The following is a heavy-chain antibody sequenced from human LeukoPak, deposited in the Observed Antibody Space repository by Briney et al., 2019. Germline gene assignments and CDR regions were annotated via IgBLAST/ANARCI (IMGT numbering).Heavy chain of an antibody. CDR2: ISGSGGST. CDR1: GFTFNSYA. Sequence: PGGSLRLSCAASGFTFNSYAMSWVRQAPGKGLEWASAISGSGGSTYYADSVKGRFTISRDNSKNTLYLQMNSLRAEDTAVYYCAKGDGDYFYYYYMDVWGKGTTVTISS. D-gene: IGHD4-17*01. CDR3: AKGDGDYFYYYYMDV. J-gene: IGHJ6*03. V-gene: IGHV3-23*01.